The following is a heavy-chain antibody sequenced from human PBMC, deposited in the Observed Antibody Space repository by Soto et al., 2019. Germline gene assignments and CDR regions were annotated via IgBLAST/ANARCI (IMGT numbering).Heavy chain of an antibody. Sequence: GESLKISCKGSGYSFTSYWIGWVRQTPGKGLEWMGIIYPGDSDTRYSPSFQGQVTISADKSISTAYLQWSSLKASDTAMYYCARHYCSSTSCYPVYYYYYGMDVWGQGTTVTVSS. J-gene: IGHJ6*02. V-gene: IGHV5-51*01. D-gene: IGHD2-2*01. CDR3: ARHYCSSTSCYPVYYYYYGMDV. CDR2: IYPGDSDT. CDR1: GYSFTSYW.